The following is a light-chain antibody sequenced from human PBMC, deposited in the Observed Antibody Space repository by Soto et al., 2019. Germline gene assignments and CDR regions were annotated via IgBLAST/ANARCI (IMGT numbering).Light chain of an antibody. CDR1: QSVLYSSNNKNY. J-gene: IGKJ4*01. Sequence: DIVMTQSPDSLAVSLGERATINCKSSQSVLYSSNNKNYLAWYQQKPGQPPKLLIYWASTRESGVPDRFSGSGSGTDFTLTISSLQPEDFVTYFCQQVNTFPFTFGGGTRVDIK. CDR2: WAS. CDR3: QQVNTFPFT. V-gene: IGKV4-1*01.